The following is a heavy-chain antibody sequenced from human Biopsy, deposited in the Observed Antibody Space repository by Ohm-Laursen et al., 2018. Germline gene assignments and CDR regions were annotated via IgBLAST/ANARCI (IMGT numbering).Heavy chain of an antibody. CDR3: ARDIMNRIAGLVARSDVFDV. Sequence: ASVKVSCKGSGYAVNDYFLHWLRQAPGHWPGLMGWVSPKRGGTTYAQKFQGRVTMTTDTSTSTVYLELRRLISDDTAVYYCARDIMNRIAGLVARSDVFDVWGQGTLVTVSS. V-gene: IGHV1-2*02. CDR2: VSPKRGGT. CDR1: GYAVNDYF. J-gene: IGHJ3*01. D-gene: IGHD3-16*01.